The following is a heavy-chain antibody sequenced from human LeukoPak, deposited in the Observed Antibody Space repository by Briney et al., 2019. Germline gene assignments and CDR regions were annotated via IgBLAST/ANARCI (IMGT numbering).Heavy chain of an antibody. V-gene: IGHV3-21*01. D-gene: IGHD2-21*02. CDR1: GFTFSKYG. CDR3: ARVEYCGGDFYSGGAFDI. Sequence: GGSLRLSCAASGFTFSKYGRIWVRQSPGRGLEWVSVVSSIGSTFYADSVKGRFTISRDNAKNTLYLQMNSLRAEDTAVYYCARVEYCGGDFYSGGAFDIWGQGTMVTVSS. J-gene: IGHJ3*02. CDR2: VSSIGST.